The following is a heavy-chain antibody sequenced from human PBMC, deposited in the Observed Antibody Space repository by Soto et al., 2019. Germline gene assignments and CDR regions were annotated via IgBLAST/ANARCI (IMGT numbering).Heavy chain of an antibody. CDR1: GFILSDHY. J-gene: IGHJ1*01. D-gene: IGHD6-25*01. V-gene: IGHV3-72*01. CDR2: SRNKANSYTT. Sequence: EVQLVESGGGLVQPGGSLRLSCAASGFILSDHYMDWVRQAPGQGLEWVGRSRNKANSYTTEYVASVKGRFTISRDESKNSLYLQMNSLRTEDTAVYYCARAAPHFQHWGQGTLVTVSS. CDR3: ARAAPHFQH.